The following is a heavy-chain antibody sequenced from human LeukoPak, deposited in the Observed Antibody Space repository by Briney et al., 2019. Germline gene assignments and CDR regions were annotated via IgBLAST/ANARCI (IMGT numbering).Heavy chain of an antibody. D-gene: IGHD6-19*01. CDR2: IYSGGST. Sequence: GGSLRLSCAASGFTVSSNYMSWVRQAPGKGLEWVSVIYSGGSTYYADSVKGRFTISRDNSKNTLYLQVNSPRAADTALYYCARGFAGIAVAGTYYAMDVWGQGTTVTVSS. CDR1: GFTVSSNY. V-gene: IGHV3-53*01. J-gene: IGHJ6*02. CDR3: ARGFAGIAVAGTYYAMDV.